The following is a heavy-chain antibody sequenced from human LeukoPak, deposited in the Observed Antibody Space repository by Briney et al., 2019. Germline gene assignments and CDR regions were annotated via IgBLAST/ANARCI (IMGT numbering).Heavy chain of an antibody. Sequence: PSETLSLTCTVSGGSISSSSYYWGWIRQPPGTGLEWIGSIYYSGSTYYNPSLKSRVTISVDTSKNQFSLKLSSVTAADTAVYYCARLTLAVAGSYGMDVWGQGTTVTVSS. J-gene: IGHJ6*02. CDR1: GGSISSSSYY. V-gene: IGHV4-39*01. D-gene: IGHD6-19*01. CDR2: IYYSGST. CDR3: ARLTLAVAGSYGMDV.